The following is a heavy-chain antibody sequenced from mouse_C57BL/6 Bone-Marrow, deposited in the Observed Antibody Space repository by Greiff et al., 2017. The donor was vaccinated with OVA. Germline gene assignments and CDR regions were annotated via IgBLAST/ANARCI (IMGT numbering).Heavy chain of an antibody. J-gene: IGHJ2*01. V-gene: IGHV1-52*01. CDR3: ARAPSPWGEYFDY. CDR1: GYTFTSYW. Sequence: QVQLQQPGAELVRPGSSVKLSCKASGYTFTSYWMHWVKQRPIQGLEWIGNIDPSDSETHYNQKFKDKATLTVDKSSSTVYMQLSSLTSEDSAVYYSARAPSPWGEYFDYWGQGTTLTVSS. CDR2: IDPSDSET.